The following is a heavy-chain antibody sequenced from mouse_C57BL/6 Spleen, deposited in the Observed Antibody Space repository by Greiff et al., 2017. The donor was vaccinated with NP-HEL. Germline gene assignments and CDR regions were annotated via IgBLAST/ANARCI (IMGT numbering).Heavy chain of an antibody. D-gene: IGHD1-1*01. Sequence: EVQLVESGGGLVQPKGSLKLSCAASGFTFNTYAMHWVRQAPGTGLEWVARIRSKSSNYATYYADSVKDRFTISRDDSQSILDLQMNNLKTDDTAMYYCVREGIYYYGSSYAMDYWGQGTSVTVSS. V-gene: IGHV10-3*01. CDR3: VREGIYYYGSSYAMDY. CDR2: IRSKSSNYAT. CDR1: GFTFNTYA. J-gene: IGHJ4*01.